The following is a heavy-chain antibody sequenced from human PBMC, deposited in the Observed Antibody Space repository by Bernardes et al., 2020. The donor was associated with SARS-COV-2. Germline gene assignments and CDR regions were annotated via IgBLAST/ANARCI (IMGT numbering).Heavy chain of an antibody. CDR1: GFTFSDYY. CDR2: ISSSSSYT. D-gene: IGHD6-19*01. Sequence: GGSLRLSCAASGFTFSDYYMSWIRQAPGKGLEWVSYISSSSSYTNYADSVKGRFTISRDNAKNSLYLQMNSLRAEDTAVYYCARDGGIAVAGTGVPFDPWGQGTLVTVSS. V-gene: IGHV3-11*05. J-gene: IGHJ5*02. CDR3: ARDGGIAVAGTGVPFDP.